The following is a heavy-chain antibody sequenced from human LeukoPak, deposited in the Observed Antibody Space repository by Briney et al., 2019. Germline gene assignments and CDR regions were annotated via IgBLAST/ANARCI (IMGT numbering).Heavy chain of an antibody. CDR2: IYPGDSDT. CDR3: AREGSHFEY. V-gene: IGHV5-51*01. CDR1: GYNFTNYW. J-gene: IGHJ4*02. Sequence: GESLKIFGWGSGYNFTNYWIGWVRPMPGEGLEWMGIIYPGDSDTRYSPSFQGHVTISADKSISTAYLQRSSLKASDSAIYHCAREGSHFEYWGQGTLVTVSS.